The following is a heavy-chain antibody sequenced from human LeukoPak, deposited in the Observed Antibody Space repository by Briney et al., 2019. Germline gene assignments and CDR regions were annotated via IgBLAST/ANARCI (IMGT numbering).Heavy chain of an antibody. D-gene: IGHD3-10*01. J-gene: IGHJ5*02. CDR2: IIPIFGTA. CDR1: GGTFSSYA. Sequence: SVKVSCKASGGTFSSYAISWVRQAPGQGLEWMGGIIPIFGTANYAQKFQGRVTITADESTSTAYMELSSLRSEDTAVYYCAGDFPEERFGDSGWFDPWGQGTLVTVSS. CDR3: AGDFPEERFGDSGWFDP. V-gene: IGHV1-69*13.